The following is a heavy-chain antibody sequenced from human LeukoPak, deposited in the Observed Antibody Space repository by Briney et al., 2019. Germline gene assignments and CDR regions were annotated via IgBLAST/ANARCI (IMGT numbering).Heavy chain of an antibody. V-gene: IGHV4-34*01. CDR3: ARARIRITMVRGVINGSRYGMDV. CDR1: GGSFSGYY. J-gene: IGHJ6*04. D-gene: IGHD3-10*01. Sequence: SETLSLTCAVYGGSFSGYYWSWIRQPPGKGLEWIGEINHSGGTNYNPSLKSRVTISVDTPKNQFSLKLSSVTAADTAVYYCARARIRITMVRGVINGSRYGMDVWGKGTTVTVSS. CDR2: INHSGGT.